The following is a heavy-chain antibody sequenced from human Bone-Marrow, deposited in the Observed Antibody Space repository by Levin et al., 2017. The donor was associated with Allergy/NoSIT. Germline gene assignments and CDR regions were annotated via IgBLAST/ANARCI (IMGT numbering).Heavy chain of an antibody. V-gene: IGHV1-18*01. Sequence: ASVKVSCKSSGYRFTSFGFTWVRQAPGQGLEWMAWISAYNGITKYSQKLQGRLTLTTDTFTTASYMELERLTPDDTAVYFCARAPADMDVVVAASRLDSWGQGTPVTVSP. CDR3: ARAPADMDVVVAASRLDS. CDR2: ISAYNGIT. D-gene: IGHD2-15*01. J-gene: IGHJ4*02. CDR1: GYRFTSFG.